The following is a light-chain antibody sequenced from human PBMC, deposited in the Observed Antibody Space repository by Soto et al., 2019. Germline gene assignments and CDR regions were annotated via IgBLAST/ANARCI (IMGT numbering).Light chain of an antibody. CDR2: DVN. CDR1: SSDVGGYNY. CDR3: SSHSSGSTLVV. V-gene: IGLV2-14*03. J-gene: IGLJ2*01. Sequence: QSALTQPASMSGSPGQSITISCTGTSSDVGGYNYVSWYRQHPGKAPKLMIYDVNNRPSGVSNRFSGSKSGNTASLTISGLQAEDEADYYCSSHSSGSTLVVFGGGTQLTVL.